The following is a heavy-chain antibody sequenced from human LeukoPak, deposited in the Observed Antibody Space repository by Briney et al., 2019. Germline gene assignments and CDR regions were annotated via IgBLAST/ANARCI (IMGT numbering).Heavy chain of an antibody. CDR1: GGSISSGGYY. CDR2: IYYSGST. V-gene: IGHV4-31*03. D-gene: IGHD3-22*01. J-gene: IGHJ5*01. CDR3: ARGHMIVVVNWLDS. Sequence: SETLSLTCTVSGGSISSGGYYWSWIRQHPGKGLEWIGYIYYSGSTYYNPSLKSRVTISVDTSKNQFSLKLSSVTAADTAVYYCARGHMIVVVNWLDSWGQGTLVTVSS.